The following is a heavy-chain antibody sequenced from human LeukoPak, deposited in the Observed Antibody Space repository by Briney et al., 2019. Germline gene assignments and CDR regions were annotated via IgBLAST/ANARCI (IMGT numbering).Heavy chain of an antibody. V-gene: IGHV3-7*01. Sequence: PGGPLRLSCVASGFTFSHYWMSWVRQAPGKGLEWVANIKEDGSIEDYVDSVKGRFTVSRDNAKNSLYLEMNSLRVEDTAVYYCVSQQVAPPWGQGTLVSVSS. D-gene: IGHD5-12*01. J-gene: IGHJ5*02. CDR1: GFTFSHYW. CDR3: VSQQVAPP. CDR2: IKEDGSIE.